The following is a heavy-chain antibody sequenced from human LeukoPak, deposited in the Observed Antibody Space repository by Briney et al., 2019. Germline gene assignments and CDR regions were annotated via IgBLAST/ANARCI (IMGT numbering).Heavy chain of an antibody. CDR3: VRSMSGRNDL. CDR1: GFTFSNYW. Sequence: GGSLRLSCAGSGFTFSNYWVHWVRQAPGKGRVWVSRINVEGTRTDYADSVRGRFTISRDNAKNTLYLQMNGLTAEDTAIYYCVRSMSGRNDLWGQGTLVSVSA. D-gene: IGHD3-3*01. CDR2: INVEGTRT. V-gene: IGHV3-74*01. J-gene: IGHJ5*02.